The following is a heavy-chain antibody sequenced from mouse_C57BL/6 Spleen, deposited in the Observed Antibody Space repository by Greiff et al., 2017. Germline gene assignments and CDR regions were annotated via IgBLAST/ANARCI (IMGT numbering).Heavy chain of an antibody. Sequence: QVQLKESGAELVRPGASVTLSCKASGYTFTDYEMHWVKQTPVHGLEWIGAIDPETGGTAYNQKFKGKAILTADKSSSTAYMELRSLTSEDSAVYYCTITGRAYWGQGTLVTVSA. V-gene: IGHV1-15*01. CDR1: GYTFTDYE. CDR2: IDPETGGT. CDR3: TITGRAY. J-gene: IGHJ3*01. D-gene: IGHD4-1*01.